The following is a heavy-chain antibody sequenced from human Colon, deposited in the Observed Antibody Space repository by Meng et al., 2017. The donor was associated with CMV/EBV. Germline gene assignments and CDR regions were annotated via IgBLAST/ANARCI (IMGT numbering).Heavy chain of an antibody. D-gene: IGHD6-13*01. Sequence: SFMPSGYMFTRYNINWVRQAPGQWLEWMGYINPKTANPTYVQGFTGRFFFSLDTSVSTAYLQISSLEAEDTAVYYCATGSVAADGKGYWGQGTLVTVSS. V-gene: IGHV7-4-1*02. CDR2: INPKTANP. CDR1: GYMFTRYN. J-gene: IGHJ1*01. CDR3: ATGSVAADGKGY.